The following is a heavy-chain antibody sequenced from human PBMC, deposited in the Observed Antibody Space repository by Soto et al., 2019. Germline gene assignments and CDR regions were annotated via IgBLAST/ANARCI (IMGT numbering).Heavy chain of an antibody. D-gene: IGHD6-19*01. CDR2: ISGSGGST. J-gene: IGHJ4*02. CDR3: AKLGSGWRYDY. Sequence: GGSLRLSCAASGFTFSSYAMSWVRQAPGKGLEWVSAISGSGGSTNYADSGKGRFTISRENSKKRLYLQMNSLRAEDTAVYYCAKLGSGWRYDYWGQGTLVTVSS. V-gene: IGHV3-23*01. CDR1: GFTFSSYA.